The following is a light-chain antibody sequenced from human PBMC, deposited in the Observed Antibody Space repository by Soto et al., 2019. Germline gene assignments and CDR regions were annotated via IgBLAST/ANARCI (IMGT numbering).Light chain of an antibody. CDR3: QQGYFTPRT. Sequence: DIQMTQSPASLSASVGDRVTITCRASQSISSYLNWYQQKPGKAPKVLIFAASRLQSGVPSRFSRSGSGTDFTLAINSLQPEDVATYYCQQGYFTPRTFGQGTKLEIK. CDR2: AAS. CDR1: QSISSY. V-gene: IGKV1-39*01. J-gene: IGKJ2*01.